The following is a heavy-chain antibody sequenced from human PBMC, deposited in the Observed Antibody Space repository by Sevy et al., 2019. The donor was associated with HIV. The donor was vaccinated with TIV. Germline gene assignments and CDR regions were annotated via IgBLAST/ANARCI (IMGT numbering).Heavy chain of an antibody. Sequence: SETMSLTCAVYGGSFSGYYWSWIRQPPGKGLEWIGEINHSGSTNYNPSLKSRVTISVDTSKNQFSLKLCSVTAADTAVYYGATGSRHYYDSSGYCSSAFDYWGQGTLVTVSS. CDR2: INHSGST. D-gene: IGHD3-22*01. CDR1: GGSFSGYY. CDR3: ATGSRHYYDSSGYCSSAFDY. V-gene: IGHV4-34*01. J-gene: IGHJ4*02.